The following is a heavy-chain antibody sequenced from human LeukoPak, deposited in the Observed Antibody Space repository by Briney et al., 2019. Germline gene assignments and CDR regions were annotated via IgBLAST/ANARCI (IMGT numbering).Heavy chain of an antibody. J-gene: IGHJ3*02. CDR2: LYYGGST. CDR3: SREDTATATGALDI. V-gene: IGHV4-39*01. CDR1: GGSISSISYY. Sequence: SETLSLTCTVSGGSISSISYYWGWIRQPPGKGLEWIGTLYYGGSTHYNPSLKSRVTISVDMSKNQFSLMLSSVTAVDTAVYYCSREDTATATGALDIWGQGTMVTVSS. D-gene: IGHD5-18*01.